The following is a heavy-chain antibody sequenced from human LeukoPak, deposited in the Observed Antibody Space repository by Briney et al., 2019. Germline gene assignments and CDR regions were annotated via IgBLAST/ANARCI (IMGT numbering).Heavy chain of an antibody. J-gene: IGHJ4*02. V-gene: IGHV4-61*10. CDR1: GGSSSSGSYY. D-gene: IGHD5-12*01. CDR2: IYYSGST. Sequence: SETLSLTCSVSGGSSSSGSYYWSWIRQPAGKGLEWIGYIYYSGSTNYNPSLKSRVTISVDTSKNQFSLKLSSVTAADTAVYYCARGYRGYSGYANDYWGQGTLVTVSS. CDR3: ARGYRGYSGYANDY.